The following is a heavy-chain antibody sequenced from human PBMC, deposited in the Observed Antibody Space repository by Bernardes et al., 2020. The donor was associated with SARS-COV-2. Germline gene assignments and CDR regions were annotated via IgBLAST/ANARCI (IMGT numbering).Heavy chain of an antibody. CDR2: IGSVGSAGDT. CDR1: GFTLTNYE. D-gene: IGHD6-19*01. J-gene: IGHJ6*02. Sequence: GGSLRLSCAASGFTLTNYEMHWVRQPAGKGLEWVSVIGSVGSAGDTYYSGSVKGRFTISRDDAKNSLYLQMNSLRAGDTAVYYCARESPYSRGWYYNYYGMDVWGQGTTVTVSS. V-gene: IGHV3-13*01. CDR3: ARESPYSRGWYYNYYGMDV.